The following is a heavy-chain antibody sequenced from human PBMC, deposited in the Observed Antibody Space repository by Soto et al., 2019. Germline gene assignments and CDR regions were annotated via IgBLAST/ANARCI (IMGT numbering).Heavy chain of an antibody. CDR2: INHSGST. V-gene: IGHV4-34*10. Sequence: PSETLSLTCAVYGGSFSGYYWTWIRQPPGTGLEWIGEINHSGSTNYNPSLKSRVTMTTDTSTSTAYMELRSLRSDDTALYYCATRSPAFDYWGQGTLVTVSS. J-gene: IGHJ4*02. CDR1: GGSFSGYY. CDR3: ATRSPAFDY.